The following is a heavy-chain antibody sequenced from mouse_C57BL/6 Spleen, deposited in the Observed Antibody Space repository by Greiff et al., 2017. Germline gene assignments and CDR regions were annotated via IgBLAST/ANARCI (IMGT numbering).Heavy chain of an antibody. V-gene: IGHV5-9-1*02. J-gene: IGHJ1*03. D-gene: IGHD2-3*01. CDR2: ISSGGDYI. Sequence: EVKLMESGEGLVKPGGSLKLSCAASGFTFSSYAMSWVRQTPEKRLEWVAYISSGGDYIYYADTVKGRFTISRDNARNTLYLQMSSLKSEDTAMYYCTRDQGYDGYYSWYFDVWGTGTTVTVSS. CDR1: GFTFSSYA. CDR3: TRDQGYDGYYSWYFDV.